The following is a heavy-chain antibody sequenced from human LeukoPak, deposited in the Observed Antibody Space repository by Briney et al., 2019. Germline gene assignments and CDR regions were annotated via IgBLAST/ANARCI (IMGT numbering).Heavy chain of an antibody. CDR2: IYYSGST. Sequence: PSETLSLTCTVSGGSISSSSYYWGWTRQPPGKGLEWIGCIYYSGSTYYTPSLKSRVTIAVDTSKTQSSLKLSSVTAADTAVYYCAITYYDFWSGYTIFDYWGQGTLVTVSS. J-gene: IGHJ4*02. CDR3: AITYYDFWSGYTIFDY. D-gene: IGHD3-3*01. V-gene: IGHV4-39*01. CDR1: GGSISSSSYY.